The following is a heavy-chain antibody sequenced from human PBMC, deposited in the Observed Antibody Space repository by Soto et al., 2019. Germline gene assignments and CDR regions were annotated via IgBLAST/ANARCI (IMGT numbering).Heavy chain of an antibody. CDR2: IGTAGDT. V-gene: IGHV3-13*01. Sequence: QLGGSLRLSCEASGFTFSGFDMHWVRQPTGKGLEWVSSIGTAGDTYYAVSVKGRFTISRDNAKNSLSLQMNSLRAGDMAVYFCAKSQEIGTHFFDSWGQGTQVTAPQ. D-gene: IGHD6-13*01. CDR3: AKSQEIGTHFFDS. J-gene: IGHJ4*02. CDR1: GFTFSGFD.